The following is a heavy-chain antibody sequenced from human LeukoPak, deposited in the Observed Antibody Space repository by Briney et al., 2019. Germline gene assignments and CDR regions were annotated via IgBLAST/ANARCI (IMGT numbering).Heavy chain of an antibody. D-gene: IGHD2-2*02. J-gene: IGHJ6*02. Sequence: SETLSLTCAVYGGSFSGYYWSWIRQPPGKGLEWIGYIYYSGSTNYNPSLKSRVTISVDTSKNQFSLKLSSVTAADTAVYYCARHQPDCSSTSCYNRGHYYYGMDVWGQGTTVTVSS. CDR3: ARHQPDCSSTSCYNRGHYYYGMDV. CDR1: GGSFSGYY. CDR2: IYYSGST. V-gene: IGHV4-59*08.